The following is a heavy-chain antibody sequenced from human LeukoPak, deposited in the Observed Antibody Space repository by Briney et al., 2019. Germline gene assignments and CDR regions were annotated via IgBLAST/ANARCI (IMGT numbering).Heavy chain of an antibody. V-gene: IGHV3-33*08. Sequence: GGSLRLSCAASGFTFSSYGMHWVRQAPGKGLEWVAVIWYDGSNKYYADSVKGRFTISRDNSKNSLYLQMNSLRAEDTAVYYCARDSPRRCSGGSCYANFQHWGQGTLVTVSS. CDR3: ARDSPRRCSGGSCYANFQH. CDR2: IWYDGSNK. J-gene: IGHJ1*01. D-gene: IGHD2-15*01. CDR1: GFTFSSYG.